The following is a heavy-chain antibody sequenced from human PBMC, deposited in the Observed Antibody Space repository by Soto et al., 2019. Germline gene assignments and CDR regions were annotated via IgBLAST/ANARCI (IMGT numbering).Heavy chain of an antibody. D-gene: IGHD1-1*01. J-gene: IGHJ4*02. Sequence: QVHLQQWGAGLVKPSETLSLSCAVYGQSFSGHSWAWLRQPPGKGLEWIGEINESGSTYYNPSLKSRVTISTDTSTDQFSRKLSSVSAADTAAYFCARGSGIVTLPGELEDVKYDYWGQGTLVNVSS. V-gene: IGHV4-34*01. CDR2: INESGST. CDR3: ARGSGIVTLPGELEDVKYDY. CDR1: GQSFSGHS.